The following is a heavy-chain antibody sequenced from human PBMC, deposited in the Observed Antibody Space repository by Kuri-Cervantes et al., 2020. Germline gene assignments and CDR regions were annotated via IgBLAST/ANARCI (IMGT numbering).Heavy chain of an antibody. CDR3: ARDFYRGRDH. V-gene: IGHV3-33*08. J-gene: IGHJ4*02. CDR2: IWYDGSNK. CDR1: GFTFSNYW. Sequence: GESLKISCAASGFTFSNYWMSWVRQAPGKGLEWVAVIWYDGSNKYYADSVKGRFTISRDNAKNSLYLQMNSLRAEDTAVYYCARDFYRGRDHWGQGALVTVSS. D-gene: IGHD2/OR15-2a*01.